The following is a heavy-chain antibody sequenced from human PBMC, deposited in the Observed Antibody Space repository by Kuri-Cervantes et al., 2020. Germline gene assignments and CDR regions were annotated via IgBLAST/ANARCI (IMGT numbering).Heavy chain of an antibody. V-gene: IGHV4-4*07. CDR3: ARGGGDYSPYYYMDV. D-gene: IGHD4-11*01. J-gene: IGHJ6*03. CDR2: VYTTGTT. Sequence: ESLKISCTVSGGSINSFYWSWIRQPAGKGLEWIGRVYTTGTTNYNPSLKGRVTISADTSKNQFSLQLNSVTAADTAVYYCARGGGDYSPYYYMDVWGKGTTVTVSS. CDR1: GGSINSFY.